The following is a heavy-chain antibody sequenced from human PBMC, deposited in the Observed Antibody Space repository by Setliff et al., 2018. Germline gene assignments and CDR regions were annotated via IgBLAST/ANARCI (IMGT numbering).Heavy chain of an antibody. V-gene: IGHV4-34*06. D-gene: IGHD6-13*01. CDR2: INHSGST. CDR3: AGEDFDY. Sequence: PSETLSLTCAVYGGSFSSYYWSWIRQPPGKGLEWIGEINHSGSTNYNPSLKSRVTISVDKSKNQFSLKLGSVTAADTAVYYCAGEDFDYWGQGTLVTVSS. J-gene: IGHJ4*02. CDR1: GGSFSSYY.